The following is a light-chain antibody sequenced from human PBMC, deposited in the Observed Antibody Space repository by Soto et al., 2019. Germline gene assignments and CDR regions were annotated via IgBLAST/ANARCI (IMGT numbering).Light chain of an antibody. J-gene: IGKJ2*01. CDR2: QVS. CDR1: RSLVHSDGNIY. CDR3: LQATHWPHP. V-gene: IGKV2-30*02. Sequence: DVVLTQSPLSLSVTLGQPASISCGSSRSLVHSDGNIYLIWFQQRPGQSPRRLIYQVSNRDSGVPDRFSGSGSVTDFTLKISRVGAEDVGVYYCLQATHWPHPCGQGTKVDIK.